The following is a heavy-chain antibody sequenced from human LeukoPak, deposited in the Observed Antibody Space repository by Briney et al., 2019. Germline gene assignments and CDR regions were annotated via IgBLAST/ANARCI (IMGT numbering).Heavy chain of an antibody. D-gene: IGHD6-13*01. CDR2: IYYSGST. Sequence: KPSETLSLTCTVSGGSISSSSYYWGWIRQPPGKGLEWIGSIYYSGSTYYNPSLKSRVTISVDTSKNQFSLKLSSVTAADTAVYYCARASSSWYFDWYYFDYWGQGTLVTVSS. J-gene: IGHJ4*02. V-gene: IGHV4-39*01. CDR3: ARASSSWYFDWYYFDY. CDR1: GGSISSSSYY.